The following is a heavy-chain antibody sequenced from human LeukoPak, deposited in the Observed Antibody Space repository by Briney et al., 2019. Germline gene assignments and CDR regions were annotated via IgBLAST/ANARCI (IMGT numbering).Heavy chain of an antibody. D-gene: IGHD2-2*01. J-gene: IGHJ3*02. Sequence: SETLSLTCTVSGGSIRHYYWTWIRQPPGKGLEWIGYIYYSGSTNYNPSLKSRVTISVDTSKNQFSLKLSSVTSADTAVYYCARGTYCSRTSCYAPDAFDIWGQGTMVTVSS. CDR3: ARGTYCSRTSCYAPDAFDI. CDR1: GGSIRHYY. CDR2: IYYSGST. V-gene: IGHV4-59*01.